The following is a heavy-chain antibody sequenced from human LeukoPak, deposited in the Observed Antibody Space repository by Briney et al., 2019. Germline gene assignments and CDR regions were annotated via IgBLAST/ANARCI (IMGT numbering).Heavy chain of an antibody. Sequence: ASVKVSCKASGYTFTGYYMHWVRQAPGQGLEWMGWINPNSGGTNYAQKFQGRVTMTRDTSISTAYMELSRLRSDDTAVYYCARDQQERTAVIYSNYMDVWGKGTTVTVSS. J-gene: IGHJ6*03. CDR2: INPNSGGT. CDR3: ARDQQERTAVIYSNYMDV. V-gene: IGHV1-2*02. D-gene: IGHD5-18*01. CDR1: GYTFTGYY.